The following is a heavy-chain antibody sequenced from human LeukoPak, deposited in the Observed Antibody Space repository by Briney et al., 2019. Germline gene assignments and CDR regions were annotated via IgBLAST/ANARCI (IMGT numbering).Heavy chain of an antibody. V-gene: IGHV4-39*01. CDR2: IYYSGST. J-gene: IGHJ4*02. CDR1: GGSISSSSYY. Sequence: SETLSLTCTVSGGSISSSSYYWGWIRQPPGKGLEWIGSIYYSGSTYYNPSLKSRVTISVDTSKNQFSVKLSSVTAADTAVYYCARRLGYCSSTSCYFDYWGQGTLVTVSS. D-gene: IGHD2-2*01. CDR3: ARRLGYCSSTSCYFDY.